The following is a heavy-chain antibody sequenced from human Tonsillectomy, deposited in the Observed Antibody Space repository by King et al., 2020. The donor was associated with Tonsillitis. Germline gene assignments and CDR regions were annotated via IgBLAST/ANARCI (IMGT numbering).Heavy chain of an antibody. V-gene: IGHV3-21*01. Sequence: VQLVESGGGLVKPGGSLRLSCAASGFTFSSXSMNWVRQAPGKGLEWVSSISSSSSYIYYADSVKGRFTISRDNAKNSLYLQMNSLRAEDTAVYYCASIAXAGPGDXWGXGXLVTVS. D-gene: IGHD6-19*01. CDR3: ASIAXAGPGDX. CDR2: ISSSSSYI. J-gene: IGHJ4*02. CDR1: GFTFSSXS.